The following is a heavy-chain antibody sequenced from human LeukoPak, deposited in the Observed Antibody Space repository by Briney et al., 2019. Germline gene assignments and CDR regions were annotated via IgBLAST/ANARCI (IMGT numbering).Heavy chain of an antibody. D-gene: IGHD2-2*01. CDR2: ISFSGTTT. Sequence: GGSLRLSCAASGITFSSYSMSWVRQAAGKGLEWVSSISFSGTTTYYADSVKGRFTVSRDNSKNTLYLQMDGLRAEDTAVYYCARDPTELQLLSYYFDYWGQGTLVAVSS. CDR3: ARDPTELQLLSYYFDY. V-gene: IGHV3-23*01. J-gene: IGHJ4*02. CDR1: GITFSSYS.